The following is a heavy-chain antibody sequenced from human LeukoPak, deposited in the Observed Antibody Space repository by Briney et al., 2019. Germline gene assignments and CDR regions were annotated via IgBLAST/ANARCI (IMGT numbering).Heavy chain of an antibody. J-gene: IGHJ5*02. CDR2: INPNSGAT. V-gene: IGHV1-2*02. CDR1: GYPFTDYY. D-gene: IGHD3-10*01. CDR3: ARDFGNYYGSGTLDWFDP. Sequence: APVKVSCKTSGYPFTDYYIHWVRQAPGQGLEWMGWINPNSGATNYPRKFQGRVTVTRDTSTSTAYMELTSLRSDDTAVYFCARDFGNYYGSGTLDWFDPWGQGTLVTVSS.